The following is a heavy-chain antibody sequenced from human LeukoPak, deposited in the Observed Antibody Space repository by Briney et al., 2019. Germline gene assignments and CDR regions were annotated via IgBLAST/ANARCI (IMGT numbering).Heavy chain of an antibody. CDR1: GFTFDDYA. D-gene: IGHD2-15*01. V-gene: IGHV3-9*01. J-gene: IGHJ4*02. CDR2: ISWSSGSI. Sequence: GGSLRLSCAASGFTFDDYAMHWVRQAPGKGLEWVSGISWSSGSIGYADSVKGRFTISRDNAKNTLYLQMNSLRAEDTAVYYCAREGPIGKDYWGQGTLVTVSS. CDR3: AREGPIGKDY.